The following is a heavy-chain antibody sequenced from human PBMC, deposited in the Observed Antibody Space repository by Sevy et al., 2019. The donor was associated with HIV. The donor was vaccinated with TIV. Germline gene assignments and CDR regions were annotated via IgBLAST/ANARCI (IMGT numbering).Heavy chain of an antibody. V-gene: IGHV3-33*01. CDR3: ARGNRGGDCYCDY. Sequence: GGSLRLSCAASGFTFSSYGMHWVRQAPGKGLEWVAVIWYDGSNKYYADSVKGRFTISRDNSKNTLYLQMNSLRAEDTAVYYCARGNRGGDCYCDYWGQGTLVTVSS. CDR1: GFTFSSYG. D-gene: IGHD2-21*02. J-gene: IGHJ4*02. CDR2: IWYDGSNK.